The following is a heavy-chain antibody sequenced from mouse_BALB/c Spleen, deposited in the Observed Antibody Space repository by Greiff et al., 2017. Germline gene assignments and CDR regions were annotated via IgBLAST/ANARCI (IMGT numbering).Heavy chain of an antibody. J-gene: IGHJ3*01. Sequence: EVKLVESGGGLVQPGGSLRLSCATSGFTFTDYYMSWVRQPPGKALEWLGFIRNKANGYTTEYSASVKGRFTISRDNSQSILYLQMNTLRAEDSATYYGAGDKSDGNWAYWGQGTLVTVSA. V-gene: IGHV7-3*02. D-gene: IGHD2-1*01. CDR3: AGDKSDGNWAY. CDR1: GFTFTDYY. CDR2: IRNKANGYTT.